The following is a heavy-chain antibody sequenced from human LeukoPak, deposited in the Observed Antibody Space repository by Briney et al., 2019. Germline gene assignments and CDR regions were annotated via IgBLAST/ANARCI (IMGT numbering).Heavy chain of an antibody. CDR1: GYTFTSYG. V-gene: IGHV1-18*01. J-gene: IGHJ6*02. Sequence: EASVKVSCKASGYTFTSYGISWVRQAPGQGLEWMGWISAYNGNTNYAQKLQGRVTMTTDTSTSTAYMELRSLRSDDTAVYYCARDCLGYCSSLPYYYYYGMDVWGQETTVTVSS. CDR3: ARDCLGYCSSLPYYYYYGMDV. CDR2: ISAYNGNT. D-gene: IGHD2-15*01.